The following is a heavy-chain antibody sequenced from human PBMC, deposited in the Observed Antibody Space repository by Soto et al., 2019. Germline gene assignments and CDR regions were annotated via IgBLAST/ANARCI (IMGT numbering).Heavy chain of an antibody. CDR1: GFTFSSYA. CDR2: ISYDGSNK. D-gene: IGHD1-26*01. Sequence: GGSLRLSCAASGFTFSSYAMHWVRQAPGKGLEWVAVISYDGSNKYYADSVKGRFTISRDNSKNTLYLQMNSLRAEDTAVYYCARDGGLRIVGATTEGYYYGMDVWRQGTTVTVSS. V-gene: IGHV3-30-3*01. CDR3: ARDGGLRIVGATTEGYYYGMDV. J-gene: IGHJ6*02.